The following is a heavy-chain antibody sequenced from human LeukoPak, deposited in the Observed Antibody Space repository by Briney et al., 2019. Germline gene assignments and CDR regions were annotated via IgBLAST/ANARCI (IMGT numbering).Heavy chain of an antibody. CDR3: ARQKPSTFRQYGRGRPLDS. J-gene: IGHJ4*02. CDR2: INQSGNS. D-gene: IGHD4-11*01. Sequence: SETLSLTCDVNGGSLSGSYWSWIRQSPEKGLEWIGEINQSGNSNYNPSLKSRVTILVDTPKNQFSLKLSSVTAADTAVYYCARQKPSTFRQYGRGRPLDSWGQGTLVTVSS. CDR1: GGSLSGSY. V-gene: IGHV4-34*01.